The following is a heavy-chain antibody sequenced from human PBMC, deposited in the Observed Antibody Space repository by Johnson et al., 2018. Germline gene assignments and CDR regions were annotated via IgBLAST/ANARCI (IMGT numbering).Heavy chain of an antibody. CDR1: GFTVSSNY. CDR2: IYSGGST. CDR3: AKVSGSYYGGGYYGMDV. Sequence: VQLVQSGGGVVQPGRSLRLSCAASGFTVSSNYMSWVRQAPGKGLEWVSVIYSGGSTYYAASVKGRFTISRDNSKNTLYLQMNSLRAEDTAVYYCAKVSGSYYGGGYYGMDVWGQGTTVTVSS. J-gene: IGHJ6*02. D-gene: IGHD1-26*01. V-gene: IGHV3-66*01.